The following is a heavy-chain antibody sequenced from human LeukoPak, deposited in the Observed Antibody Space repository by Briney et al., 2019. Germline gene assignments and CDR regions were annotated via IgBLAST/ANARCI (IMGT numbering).Heavy chain of an antibody. CDR3: ARGGGSAADYSYYYMDV. Sequence: SVKVSCKASGGTFSSYAISWVRQAPGQGLEWMGRIIPIFGTANYAQKFQGRVTITTDESTSTAYMELSSLRSEDTAVYYCARGGGSAADYSYYYMDVWGKGTTVTVSS. CDR2: IIPIFGTA. CDR1: GGTFSSYA. J-gene: IGHJ6*03. D-gene: IGHD6-25*01. V-gene: IGHV1-69*05.